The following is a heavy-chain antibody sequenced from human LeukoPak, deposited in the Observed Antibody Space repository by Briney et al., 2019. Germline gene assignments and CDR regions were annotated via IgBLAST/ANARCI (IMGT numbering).Heavy chain of an antibody. V-gene: IGHV3-23*01. CDR2: ISGSGGST. D-gene: IGHD6-19*01. CDR3: AKDRVMGVADFHPDYFDY. CDR1: GFTLSSYA. Sequence: GGSLRLSCAASGFTLSSYAMSWVRQAPGKGLEWVSAISGSGGSTYYADSVKGRFTISRDNSKNTLYLQMNSLRAEDTAVYYCAKDRVMGVADFHPDYFDYWGQGTLVTVSS. J-gene: IGHJ4*02.